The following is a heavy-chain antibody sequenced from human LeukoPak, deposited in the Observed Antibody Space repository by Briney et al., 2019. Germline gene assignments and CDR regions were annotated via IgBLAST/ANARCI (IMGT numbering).Heavy chain of an antibody. CDR2: ISAYNGDT. V-gene: IGHV1-18*01. Sequence: ASVKVSCKASGYTFINYGLSWVRQAPGQGLEWMGWISAYNGDTNYAQKLQGRVTVTTDTSTSTAYMELRSLRSDDTAVYYCAFTYYYDSSGYYFDYWGQGTLVTVSS. D-gene: IGHD3-22*01. CDR3: AFTYYYDSSGYYFDY. CDR1: GYTFINYG. J-gene: IGHJ4*02.